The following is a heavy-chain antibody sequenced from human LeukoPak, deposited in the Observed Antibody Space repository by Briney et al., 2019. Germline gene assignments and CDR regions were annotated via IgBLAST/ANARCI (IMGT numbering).Heavy chain of an antibody. J-gene: IGHJ3*02. D-gene: IGHD6-19*01. CDR3: ARDEVAVTGAGVFDI. Sequence: PGGSLRLSCAASGFSVSTNYMSWVRQAPGKGLEWVSVIYSAGTTYYADSVKGRFTISRDKSKNTLHLQMNSLRAKDTAVYYCARDEVAVTGAGVFDIWGPGTMVSVST. V-gene: IGHV3-53*01. CDR1: GFSVSTNY. CDR2: IYSAGTT.